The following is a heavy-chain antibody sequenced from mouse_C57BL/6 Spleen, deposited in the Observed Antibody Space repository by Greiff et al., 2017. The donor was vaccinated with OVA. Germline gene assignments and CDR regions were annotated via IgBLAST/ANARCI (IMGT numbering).Heavy chain of an antibody. CDR1: GFTFSSYA. Sequence: EVMLVESGEGLVKPGGSLKLSCAASGFTFSSYAMSWVRQTPEKRLEWVAYISSGGDYIYYADTVKGRFTISRDNARNTLYLQMSSLKSEDTAMYYCTRDRDYGSTAMDYWGQGTSVTVSS. V-gene: IGHV5-9-1*02. J-gene: IGHJ4*01. CDR3: TRDRDYGSTAMDY. D-gene: IGHD1-1*01. CDR2: ISSGGDYI.